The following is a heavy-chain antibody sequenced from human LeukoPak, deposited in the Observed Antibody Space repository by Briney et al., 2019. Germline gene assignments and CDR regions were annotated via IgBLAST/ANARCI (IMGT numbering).Heavy chain of an antibody. CDR3: ARGDTIFGASYYFDY. CDR1: GDSISSSSYY. Sequence: SETLSLTCTVSGDSISSSSYYWGWIRQPPGKGLEWIGYIYYSGSTNYNPSLKSRVTISVDTSKNQFSLKLSSVTAADTAVYYCARGDTIFGASYYFDYWGQGTLVTVSS. CDR2: IYYSGST. D-gene: IGHD3-3*01. V-gene: IGHV4-61*05. J-gene: IGHJ4*02.